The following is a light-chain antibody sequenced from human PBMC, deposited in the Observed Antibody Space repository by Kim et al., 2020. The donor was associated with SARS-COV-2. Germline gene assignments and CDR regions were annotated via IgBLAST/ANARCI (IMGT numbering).Light chain of an antibody. CDR2: DVS. Sequence: GQSVTISRTGTSSDVGAYDYVSWYQQHPGKAPKLMIYDVSKRPSGVPDRFSGSKSANTASLTISGLQAEDEADYYCYSYAGSYTVAFGGGTQLTVL. CDR3: YSYAGSYTVA. V-gene: IGLV2-11*01. CDR1: SSDVGAYDY. J-gene: IGLJ2*01.